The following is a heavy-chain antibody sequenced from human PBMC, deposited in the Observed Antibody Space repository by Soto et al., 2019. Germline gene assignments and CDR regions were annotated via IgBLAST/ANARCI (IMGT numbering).Heavy chain of an antibody. V-gene: IGHV1-46*03. D-gene: IGHD4-17*01. CDR2: INPSGGST. Sequence: GASVKVSCKASGYTFTSHYMHWVRQAPGQGLEWMGMINPSGGSTSYSQKFQGRVTMTRDTSTNTVYMELSSLRSEDTAVYYCAREWMNDAMTAVTTSLGGGSYWGQGTLVTVSS. CDR3: AREWMNDAMTAVTTSLGGGSY. CDR1: GYTFTSHY. J-gene: IGHJ4*02.